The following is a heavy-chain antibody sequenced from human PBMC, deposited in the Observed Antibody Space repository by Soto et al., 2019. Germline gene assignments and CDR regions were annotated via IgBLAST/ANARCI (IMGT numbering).Heavy chain of an antibody. Sequence: GESLKISCKGSGYSFTSYWISWVRQMPGKGLEWMGRIDPSDSYTNYSPSFQGHVTISADKSISTAYLQWSSLKASDTAMYYCAVVAAGHPYYYYYGMDVWGQGTTVTVSS. CDR1: GYSFTSYW. V-gene: IGHV5-10-1*01. J-gene: IGHJ6*02. CDR3: AVVAAGHPYYYYYGMDV. CDR2: IDPSDSYT. D-gene: IGHD2-2*01.